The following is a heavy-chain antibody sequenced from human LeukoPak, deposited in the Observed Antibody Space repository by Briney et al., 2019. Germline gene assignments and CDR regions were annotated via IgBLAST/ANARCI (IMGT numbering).Heavy chain of an antibody. CDR1: GFPFSFYS. D-gene: IGHD1-26*01. CDR3: ARKVVGATTPYHASDM. V-gene: IGHV3-21*01. J-gene: IGHJ3*02. Sequence: GGSLRLSCVASGFPFSFYSMNWVRQAPGEGLEWVSSISSSSTSIDYADAVKGRFTISRDNAKNSLSLQMNSPRAEDTAVYFCARKVVGATTPYHASDMWGQGTKVTVSP. CDR2: ISSSSTSI.